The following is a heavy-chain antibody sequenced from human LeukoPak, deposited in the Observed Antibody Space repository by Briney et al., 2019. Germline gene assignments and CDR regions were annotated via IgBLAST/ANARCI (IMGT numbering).Heavy chain of an antibody. Sequence: GGSLRLSCAASGFTFSDYYMSWIRQAPGKGLEWVSYISSSGSTIYYVDSVKGRFTISRDNAKNSLYLQMNSLRAEDTAVYYCARDGYSYGINWFDPWGQGTLVTVSS. D-gene: IGHD5-18*01. CDR3: ARDGYSYGINWFDP. CDR1: GFTFSDYY. V-gene: IGHV3-11*04. J-gene: IGHJ5*02. CDR2: ISSSGSTI.